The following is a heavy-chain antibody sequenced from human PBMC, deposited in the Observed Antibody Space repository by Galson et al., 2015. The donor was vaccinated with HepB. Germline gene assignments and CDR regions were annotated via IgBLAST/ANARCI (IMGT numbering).Heavy chain of an antibody. Sequence: SLRLSCAASGFTFSSYGMHWVCQAPGKGLEWVAVISYDGSNKYYADSVKGRFTISRDNSKNTLYLQMNSLRAEDTAVYYCAKDSIPYNWNYNPPFDYWGQGTLVTVSS. V-gene: IGHV3-30*18. J-gene: IGHJ4*02. CDR1: GFTFSSYG. D-gene: IGHD1-7*01. CDR2: ISYDGSNK. CDR3: AKDSIPYNWNYNPPFDY.